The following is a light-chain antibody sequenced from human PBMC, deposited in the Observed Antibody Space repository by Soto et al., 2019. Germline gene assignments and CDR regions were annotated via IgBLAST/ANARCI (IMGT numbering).Light chain of an antibody. V-gene: IGKV1-39*01. CDR1: QSISNY. J-gene: IGKJ5*01. Sequence: DIQMTQSPSSLSASVGDRVTITCRPSQSISNYLNWYQQKPGKAPKLLIYAASSLQSGVPSRFSGSGSGTDFTLTISSLQPEDFATYYCQQSYSAPITFGQGTRLEIK. CDR2: AAS. CDR3: QQSYSAPIT.